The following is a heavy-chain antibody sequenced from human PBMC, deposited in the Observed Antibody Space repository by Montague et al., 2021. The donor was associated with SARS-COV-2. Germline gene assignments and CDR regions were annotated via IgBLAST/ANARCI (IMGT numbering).Heavy chain of an antibody. V-gene: IGHV6-1*01. CDR3: TSGREGNYNVMDV. J-gene: IGHJ6*02. CDR1: GDSVSLNSAT. CDR2: TYYRSKWYN. D-gene: IGHD1-1*01. Sequence: CAISGDSVSLNSATWNWARQSPSRGLEWLGRTYYRSKWYNDYAVSLRGRVTINPDTSKNQFSLQLNSVTPEDTAIYYCTSGREGNYNVMDVWGQGTTVTVSS.